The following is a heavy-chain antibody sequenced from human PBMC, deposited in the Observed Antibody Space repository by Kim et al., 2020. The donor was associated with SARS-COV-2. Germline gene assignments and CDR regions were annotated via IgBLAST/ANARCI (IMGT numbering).Heavy chain of an antibody. CDR3: ARAAPYCSSTSCYLWWFDP. Sequence: SETLSLTCTVSSGSISSYYWSWIRQPPGKGLEWIGYIYYSGSTNYNPSLKSRVTISVDTSKNQFSLKLSSVTAADTAVYYCARAAPYCSSTSCYLWWFDP. D-gene: IGHD2-2*01. V-gene: IGHV4-59*01. J-gene: IGHJ5*02. CDR1: SGSISSYY. CDR2: IYYSGST.